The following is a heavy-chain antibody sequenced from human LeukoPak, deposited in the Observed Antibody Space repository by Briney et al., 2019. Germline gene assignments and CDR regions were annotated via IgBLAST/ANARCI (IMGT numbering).Heavy chain of an antibody. D-gene: IGHD7-27*01. V-gene: IGHV4-4*07. CDR2: YASGTT. CDR1: GASLTIYY. CDR3: ATGDHSFDN. J-gene: IGHJ4*02. Sequence: SETLSLTCSVSGASLTIYYWNWIRQPAGKGLEWIGRYASGTTTHNPSLKSQFSMSIDTSKNQISLKLTSVTAADTAVYYCATGDHSFDNWGQGILVTVTP.